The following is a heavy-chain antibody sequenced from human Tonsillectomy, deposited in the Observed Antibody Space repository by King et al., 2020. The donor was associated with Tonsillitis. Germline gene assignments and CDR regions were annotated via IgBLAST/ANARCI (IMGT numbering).Heavy chain of an antibody. V-gene: IGHV1-8*01. CDR2: MNPNSGNT. J-gene: IGHJ2*01. CDR3: ARGAGIEWFFDL. D-gene: IGHD1-26*01. Sequence: VQLVESGAEVKKPGASVKVSCKASGYTFTSHDINWVRQASGQGLEWMGWMNPNSGNTGYAQKFQGRVTMTRNNSISTAYMELSSLSSEDMAVYYCARGAGIEWFFDLWDRGTLVTVSS. CDR1: GYTFTSHD.